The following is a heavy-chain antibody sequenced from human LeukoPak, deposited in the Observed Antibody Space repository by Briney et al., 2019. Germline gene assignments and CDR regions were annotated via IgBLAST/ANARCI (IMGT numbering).Heavy chain of an antibody. CDR1: GGSISSYY. CDR2: IYYSGST. J-gene: IGHJ5*02. CDR3: ARLDSSGYYYWFDP. Sequence: PSETLSLTCAVYGGSISSYYWSWIRQPPGKGLEWIGYIYYSGSTNYNPSLKSRVTISVDTSKNQFSLKLSSVTAADTAVYYCARLDSSGYYYWFDPWGQGTLVTVSS. V-gene: IGHV4-59*01. D-gene: IGHD3-22*01.